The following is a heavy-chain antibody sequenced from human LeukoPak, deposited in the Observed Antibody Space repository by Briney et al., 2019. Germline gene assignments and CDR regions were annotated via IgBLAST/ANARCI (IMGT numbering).Heavy chain of an antibody. CDR3: AKDAPYCSGGSCPWDY. CDR1: GFTFSSYG. D-gene: IGHD2-15*01. CDR2: ISYDGSNK. Sequence: GGSLRLSCAASGFTFSSYGMHWVRQTPGKGLEWVAVISYDGSNKYYADSVKGRFTISRDNSKNTLYLQMNSLRAEDTAVYYCAKDAPYCSGGSCPWDYWGQGTLVTVSS. V-gene: IGHV3-30*18. J-gene: IGHJ4*02.